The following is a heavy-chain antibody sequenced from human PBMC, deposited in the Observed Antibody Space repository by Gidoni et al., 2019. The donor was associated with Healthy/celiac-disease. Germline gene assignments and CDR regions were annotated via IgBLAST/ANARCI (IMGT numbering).Heavy chain of an antibody. Sequence: QVQLVESGGGVVQTGRSLRLHCAASGFTFSSYGMHCVRQAPGKGLELVAVISYEGSNKYYADSVKGRFTISRDNSKNTLYLQMNSLRAEDTAVYYCAKAIMDVWGQGTTVTVSS. J-gene: IGHJ6*02. V-gene: IGHV3-30*18. CDR3: AKAIMDV. CDR1: GFTFSSYG. CDR2: ISYEGSNK.